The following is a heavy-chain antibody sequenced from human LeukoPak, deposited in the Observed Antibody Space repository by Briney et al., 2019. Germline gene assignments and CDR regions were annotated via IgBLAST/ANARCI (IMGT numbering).Heavy chain of an antibody. Sequence: GGSLRLSYAASGFTFSDYYMSWIRQAPGKGLEWVSYISSSGSTIYYADSVKGRFTISRDNAKNSLYLQMNSLRAEDTAVYYCAREGPHYDFWSGYQEYYYYMDVWGKGTTVTVSS. CDR3: AREGPHYDFWSGYQEYYYYMDV. CDR2: ISSSGSTI. D-gene: IGHD3-3*01. J-gene: IGHJ6*03. CDR1: GFTFSDYY. V-gene: IGHV3-11*04.